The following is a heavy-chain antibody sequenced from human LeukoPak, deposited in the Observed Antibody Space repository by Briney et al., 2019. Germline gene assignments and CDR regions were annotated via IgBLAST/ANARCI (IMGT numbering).Heavy chain of an antibody. CDR3: ARVSLVRGAPDYYFDY. V-gene: IGHV4-30-2*01. J-gene: IGHJ4*02. Sequence: SQTLSLTCTVSGGSISSGGYYWSWIRQPPGKGLEWIGYIYHSGSTYYNPSLKSRVTISVDRSKNQFSLKLSSVTAADTAVYYCARVSLVRGAPDYYFDYWGQGTLVTVSS. CDR1: GGSISSGGYY. D-gene: IGHD3-10*01. CDR2: IYHSGST.